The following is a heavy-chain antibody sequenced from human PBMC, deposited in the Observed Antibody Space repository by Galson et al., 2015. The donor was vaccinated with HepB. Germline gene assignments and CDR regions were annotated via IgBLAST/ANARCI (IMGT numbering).Heavy chain of an antibody. J-gene: IGHJ6*02. CDR2: INPSGGST. CDR1: GYTFTSYY. CDR3: ARGGIVVVPAAGRTFYYGMDV. D-gene: IGHD2-2*01. Sequence: SVKVSCKASGYTFTSYYMHWVRQAPGQGLEWMGIINPSGGSTSYAQKFQGRVTMTRDTSTSTVYMELSSLRSEGTAVYYCARGGIVVVPAAGRTFYYGMDVWGQGTTVTVSS. V-gene: IGHV1-46*01.